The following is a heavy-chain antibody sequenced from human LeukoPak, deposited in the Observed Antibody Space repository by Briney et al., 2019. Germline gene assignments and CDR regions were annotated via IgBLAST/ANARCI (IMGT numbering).Heavy chain of an antibody. V-gene: IGHV4-39*01. CDR2: MSSSGRT. D-gene: IGHD2-8*01. J-gene: IGHJ4*02. CDR1: GDSMSSTTYF. CDR3: ARHFDCYNGASKDY. Sequence: SETLSLTCTVSGDSMSSTTYFWGWIRQPPGEGLEWIGSMSSSGRTFYNPSLKSRVTISIDTSKNQFSLWLTSVTAADTVVYYCARHFDCYNGASKDYWGQGTLVTVSP.